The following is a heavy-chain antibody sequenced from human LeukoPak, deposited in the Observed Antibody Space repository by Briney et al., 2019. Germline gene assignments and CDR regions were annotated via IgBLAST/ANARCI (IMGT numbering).Heavy chain of an antibody. V-gene: IGHV3-23*01. CDR3: AKDRGVGDTVVVPAEAFDI. Sequence: GGSLRLSCAASGFTFSSYAMSWVRQAPGKGLEWVSAISGSGGSTYYADSVKGRFTISRDNSKNTLYLQMNSLRAEDTAVYYCAKDRGVGDTVVVPAEAFDIWGQGTMVTVSS. CDR2: ISGSGGST. J-gene: IGHJ3*02. CDR1: GFTFSSYA. D-gene: IGHD2-2*01.